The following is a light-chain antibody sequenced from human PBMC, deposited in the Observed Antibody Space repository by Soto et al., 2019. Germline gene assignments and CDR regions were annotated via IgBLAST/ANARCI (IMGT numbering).Light chain of an antibody. CDR1: KLGDKY. J-gene: IGLJ1*01. V-gene: IGLV3-1*01. CDR3: QAWDKSGFV. Sequence: SYELTQPPSVSVSPGQTTSITCFGDKLGDKYASWYQQKPGQSPVLVIYQDAKRPSGIPERFSGSNSGNTATLTISGTQALYESDYYCQAWDKSGFVFGTGTKLTVL. CDR2: QDA.